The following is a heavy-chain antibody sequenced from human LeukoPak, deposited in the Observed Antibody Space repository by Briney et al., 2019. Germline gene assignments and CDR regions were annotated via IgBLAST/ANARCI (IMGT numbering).Heavy chain of an antibody. J-gene: IGHJ4*02. CDR1: GFTFSTYA. CDR3: AKERGDSSSWQFDY. Sequence: PGGSLRLSCAASGFTFSTYAMSWVRQAPGKGLEWVSSINDNSGSTKYADSVKGRFTISRDNSENTLYVQMNSLRAEDTAVYYCAKERGDSSSWQFDYWGQGTLVTVSS. CDR2: INDNSGST. V-gene: IGHV3-23*01. D-gene: IGHD6-13*01.